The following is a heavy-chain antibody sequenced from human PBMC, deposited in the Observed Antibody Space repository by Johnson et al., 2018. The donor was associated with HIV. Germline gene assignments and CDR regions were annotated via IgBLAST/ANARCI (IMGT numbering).Heavy chain of an antibody. CDR1: GFTFSSYG. V-gene: IGHV3-30*03. J-gene: IGHJ3*02. CDR2: ISYDGST. CDR3: ARDESSRLQLTGNDAFDI. D-gene: IGHD6-13*01. Sequence: QVQLVESGGGVVQPGRSLRLSCAASGFTFSSYGMHWVRQAPGKGLEWVAVISYDGSTYYADSVKGRFTISRDNSKNTLYLQMNSLRAEDTAVYYCARDESSRLQLTGNDAFDIWGQGTMVTVSS.